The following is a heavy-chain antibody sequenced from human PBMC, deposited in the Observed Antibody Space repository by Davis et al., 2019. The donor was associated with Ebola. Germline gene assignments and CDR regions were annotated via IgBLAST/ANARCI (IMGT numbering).Heavy chain of an antibody. J-gene: IGHJ4*02. Sequence: GESLKISCAASGFTFSSYGMHWVRQAPGKGLEWVAFIRYDGSNKYYADSVKGRFTISRDNAKNTLYLQMNSLRAEDTAVYYCSCYPDYWGQGTLVTVSS. CDR1: GFTFSSYG. D-gene: IGHD2-2*01. V-gene: IGHV3-30*02. CDR3: SCYPDY. CDR2: IRYDGSNK.